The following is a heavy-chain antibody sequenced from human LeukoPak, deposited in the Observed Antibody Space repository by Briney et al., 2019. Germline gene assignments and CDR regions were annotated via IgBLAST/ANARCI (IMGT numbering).Heavy chain of an antibody. CDR3: ARSLPYDILTGSEPVGGMDL. CDR1: GFTVRSNY. D-gene: IGHD3-9*01. V-gene: IGHV3-66*01. Sequence: GGSLRLSCAASGFTVRSNYMSWVRQAPGKGLEWVSVIYSGGSTYYADSVKGRFTISRDNSKNTLYLQMNSLRAEDTAVYYCARSLPYDILTGSEPVGGMDLWGQGTTVTVSS. J-gene: IGHJ6*02. CDR2: IYSGGST.